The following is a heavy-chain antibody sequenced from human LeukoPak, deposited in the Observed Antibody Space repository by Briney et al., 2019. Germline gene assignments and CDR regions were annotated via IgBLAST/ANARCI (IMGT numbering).Heavy chain of an antibody. CDR3: ARARYSSSPPDY. J-gene: IGHJ4*02. Sequence: GASVKVSCKASGYTFTSFGISWVRQAPGQRLEWMGWISAYNGNTNDAQKLQGRVTMTTDTSTSTAYMELRSLRSDDTAVYYCARARYSSSPPDYWGQGTLVTVSS. D-gene: IGHD6-6*01. CDR1: GYTFTSFG. V-gene: IGHV1-18*01. CDR2: ISAYNGNT.